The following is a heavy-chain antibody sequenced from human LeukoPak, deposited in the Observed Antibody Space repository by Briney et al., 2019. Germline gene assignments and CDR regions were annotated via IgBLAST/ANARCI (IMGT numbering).Heavy chain of an antibody. V-gene: IGHV3-30*03. CDR3: TREGYSSGHAGSFDI. D-gene: IGHD3-22*01. J-gene: IGHJ3*02. CDR1: GFTFSNSI. Sequence: PGGSLRLSCAASGFTFSNSIFHWVRQAPGKGLEWVALISHDGSNKQYADSVKGRFTISRDDSERTVYLDVDSLRTEDTAIFYCTREGYSSGHAGSFDIWGQGTMVTVSS. CDR2: ISHDGSNK.